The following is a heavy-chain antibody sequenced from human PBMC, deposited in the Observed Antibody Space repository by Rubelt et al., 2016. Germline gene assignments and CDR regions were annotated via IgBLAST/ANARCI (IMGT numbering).Heavy chain of an antibody. D-gene: IGHD3-3*01. Sequence: GRGLEWVAVISYDGSNKYYADSMKGRFTISRDNSKNTLYLQMNSLRAEDTAVYYCAKEDQLDWRTFDYWGQGTLVTVSS. J-gene: IGHJ4*02. CDR3: AKEDQLDWRTFDY. V-gene: IGHV3-30*04. CDR2: ISYDGSNK.